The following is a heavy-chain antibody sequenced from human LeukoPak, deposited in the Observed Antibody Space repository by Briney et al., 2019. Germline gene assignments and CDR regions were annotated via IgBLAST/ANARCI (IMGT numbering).Heavy chain of an antibody. CDR1: GFTFSSYS. V-gene: IGHV3-21*01. CDR2: ISSSSSYI. J-gene: IGHJ5*02. Sequence: GGSLRLSCAASGFTFSSYSMNWVREAPGKGMEWVSSISSSSSYIYYADSVKGRFTISRDNAKNSLYLQMNSLRAEDTAVYYCARDGAAAPWFDPWGQGTLVTVSS. CDR3: ARDGAAAPWFDP. D-gene: IGHD6-13*01.